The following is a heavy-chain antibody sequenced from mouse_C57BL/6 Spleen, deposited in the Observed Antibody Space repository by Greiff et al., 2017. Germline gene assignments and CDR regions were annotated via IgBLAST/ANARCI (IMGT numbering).Heavy chain of an antibody. Sequence: QVQLQQSGPELVKPGASVKISCKASGYAFSSSWMNWVKQRPGKGLEWIGRIYPGDGDTNYNGKFKGKATLTADKSSSTAYMQLSSLTSEDSAVYFCANIYYDYDAFDYWGQGTTLTVSS. D-gene: IGHD2-4*01. CDR2: IYPGDGDT. V-gene: IGHV1-82*01. CDR1: GYAFSSSW. J-gene: IGHJ2*01. CDR3: ANIYYDYDAFDY.